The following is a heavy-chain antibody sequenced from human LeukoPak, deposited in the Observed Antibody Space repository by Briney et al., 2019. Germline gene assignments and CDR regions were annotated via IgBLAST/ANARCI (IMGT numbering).Heavy chain of an antibody. CDR1: GFTFSNAW. J-gene: IGHJ4*02. D-gene: IGHD3-10*01. CDR2: IKRKSDGGTP. V-gene: IGHV3-15*01. CDR3: ATDLGGYYSGSGTYWGSLDY. Sequence: GGSLRLSCAASGFTFSNAWMTWVRQAPGKGLEWVGRIKRKSDGGTPDNAAPVKGRFTISRDDSKNTLYLQMNSLKTEDTAVYYCATDLGGYYSGSGTYWGSLDYWGQGTVVTVSS.